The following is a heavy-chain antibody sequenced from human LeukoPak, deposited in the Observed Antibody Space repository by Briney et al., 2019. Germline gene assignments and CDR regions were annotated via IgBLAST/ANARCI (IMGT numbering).Heavy chain of an antibody. CDR1: GDSVSSNSAA. J-gene: IGHJ3*02. V-gene: IGHV6-1*01. Sequence: SQTLSLTCAISGDSVSSNSAAWNWIRQSPSTGLEWLGRTYYRSKWYNDYAGSVKSRITINPDTSKNQFSLQVNSVTPEDTAVYYCARGGQGDGYSADEAFDIWGQGTMVTVSS. CDR3: ARGGQGDGYSADEAFDI. D-gene: IGHD5-24*01. CDR2: TYYRSKWYN.